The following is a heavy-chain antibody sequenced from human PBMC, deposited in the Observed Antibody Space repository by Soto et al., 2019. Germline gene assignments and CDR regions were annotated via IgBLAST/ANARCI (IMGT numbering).Heavy chain of an antibody. Sequence: EVQLLEYGGGLVQPGGSLRLSYAASGFTLSSYAMRWVRQAPGKGLERVSVISGSGGSTYYADSVKGRFTISRRNSKSTFYLQMHFLRPEDTAVCHLAQAALQLSPEAGYFQDWREGTLV. CDR2: ISGSGGST. V-gene: IGHV3-23*01. J-gene: IGHJ1*01. D-gene: IGHD6-13*01. CDR1: GFTLSSYA. CDR3: AQAALQLSPEAGYFQD.